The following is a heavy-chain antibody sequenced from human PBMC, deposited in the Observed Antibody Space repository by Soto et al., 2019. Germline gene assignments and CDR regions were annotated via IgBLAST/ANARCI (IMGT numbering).Heavy chain of an antibody. CDR2: INPNSGGT. V-gene: IGHV1-2*04. Sequence: ASVKVSCKASGYTFTSFDMTWVRQATGQGLEWMGWINPNSGGTNYAQKFQGWVTMTRDTSISTAYMELSRLRSDDTAVYYCARDRGPSLLRYFDWLPYGMDVWGQGTTVTVSS. CDR3: ARDRGPSLLRYFDWLPYGMDV. CDR1: GYTFTSFD. J-gene: IGHJ6*02. D-gene: IGHD3-9*01.